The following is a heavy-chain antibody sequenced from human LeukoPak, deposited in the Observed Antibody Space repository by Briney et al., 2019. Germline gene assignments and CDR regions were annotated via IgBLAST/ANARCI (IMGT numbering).Heavy chain of an antibody. V-gene: IGHV4-34*01. CDR1: GGSFSGYY. CDR3: ARAPVRGVIIYFDY. J-gene: IGHJ4*02. CDR2: INHSGST. Sequence: SETLSLTCAVYGGSFSGYYWSWIRQPPGKGLEWIGEINHSGSTNYNPSLKSRVTISVDTSKNQFSLKLSSVTAADTAVYYCARAPVRGVIIYFDYWGQGTLVTVSS. D-gene: IGHD3-10*01.